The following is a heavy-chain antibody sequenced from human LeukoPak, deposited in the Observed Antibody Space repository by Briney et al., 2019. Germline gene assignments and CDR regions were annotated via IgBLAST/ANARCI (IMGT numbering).Heavy chain of an antibody. CDR1: GYTFTGYY. Sequence: ASVKVSCKASGYTFTGYYMHWVRQAPGQGLEWMGWINPNSGGTNYAQKFQGRVTMTRDTSISTAYMELSRLRSEDTAVYYCARMKYQLLWADDYWGQGTLVTVSS. D-gene: IGHD2-2*01. CDR3: ARMKYQLLWADDY. J-gene: IGHJ4*02. CDR2: INPNSGGT. V-gene: IGHV1-2*02.